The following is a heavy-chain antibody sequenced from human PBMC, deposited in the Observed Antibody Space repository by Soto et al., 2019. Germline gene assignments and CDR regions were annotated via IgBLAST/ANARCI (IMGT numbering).Heavy chain of an antibody. D-gene: IGHD3-10*01. CDR3: ARDSVGATGYYYYGMDV. CDR1: GYTFTSYG. J-gene: IGHJ6*02. V-gene: IGHV1-18*01. CDR2: ISAYNGNT. Sequence: QVQLVQSGAEVKKPGASVKVSCKASGYTFTSYGISWVRQAPGQELEWMGWISAYNGNTNYAQKLQGRVTMTTDTSTSTAYMELRSLRSDDTAVYYCARDSVGATGYYYYGMDVWGQGTTVTVSS.